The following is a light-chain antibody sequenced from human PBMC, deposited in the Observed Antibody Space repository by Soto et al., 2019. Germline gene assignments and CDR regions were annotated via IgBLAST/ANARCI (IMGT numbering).Light chain of an antibody. Sequence: DVVRTQSPPSLPVTLGQPASISCRSSQSVVYSDGNAYLNWFQQRPGQSPRRLIYTVSNRDSGVPDRFSGGGSGTDFTPEISRVEAEDVGIYYCVQGTYWPPTFGQGTKVEI. J-gene: IGKJ1*01. CDR3: VQGTYWPPT. V-gene: IGKV2-30*01. CDR1: QSVVYSDGNAY. CDR2: TVS.